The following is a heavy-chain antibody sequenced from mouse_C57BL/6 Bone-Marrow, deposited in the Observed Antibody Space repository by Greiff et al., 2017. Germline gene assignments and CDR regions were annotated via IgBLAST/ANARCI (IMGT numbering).Heavy chain of an antibody. V-gene: IGHV1-69*01. CDR1: GYTFTSYW. Sequence: VQLQQPGAELVMPGASVKLSCKASGYTFTSYWMHWVKQRPGQGLEWIGEIDPSDSYTNYNQKFKGKSTLTVDKSSSTAYMQLSSLTSEDSAVXYCARNYYGNYAAWFAYWGQGTLVTVSA. D-gene: IGHD2-1*01. CDR2: IDPSDSYT. CDR3: ARNYYGNYAAWFAY. J-gene: IGHJ3*01.